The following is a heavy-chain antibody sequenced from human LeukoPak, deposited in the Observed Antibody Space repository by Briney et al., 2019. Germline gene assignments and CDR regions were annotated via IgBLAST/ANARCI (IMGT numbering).Heavy chain of an antibody. D-gene: IGHD3-16*01. J-gene: IGHJ4*02. CDR1: GSSISSGYY. CDR3: ASARGSYYFDY. V-gene: IGHV4-38-2*01. Sequence: KPSETLSLTCAVSGSSISSGYYWGWIRQPPGKGLEWIGSIYHGGTTYYNPSLKSRVTISVDTSKNQFSLKLSSVTAADTAVYYCASARGSYYFDYWGQGTLVTVSS. CDR2: IYHGGTT.